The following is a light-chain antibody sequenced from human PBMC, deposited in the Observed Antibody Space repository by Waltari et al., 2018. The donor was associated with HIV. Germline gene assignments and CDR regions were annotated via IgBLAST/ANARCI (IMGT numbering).Light chain of an antibody. V-gene: IGLV1-44*01. J-gene: IGLJ3*02. CDR2: SNN. Sequence: QSVLTQPPSASGTPGRRVTISCSGSSSNIGSNTVNWYQQLPETAPKLLIYSNNQRPSVVPDRFSGSKSGTSASLAISGLQSEDEADYYCATWDDSLSWVFGGGTKLTVL. CDR1: SSNIGSNT. CDR3: ATWDDSLSWV.